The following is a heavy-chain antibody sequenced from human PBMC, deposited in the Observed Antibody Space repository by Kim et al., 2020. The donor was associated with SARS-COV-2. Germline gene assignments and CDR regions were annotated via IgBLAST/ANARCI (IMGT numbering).Heavy chain of an antibody. CDR3: ARVLRFFHGMDV. J-gene: IGHJ6*02. CDR2: ISSSSSYI. V-gene: IGHV3-21*01. D-gene: IGHD3-3*01. Sequence: GGSLRLSCAASGFTFSSYSMNWVRQAPGKGLEWVSSISSSSSYIYYADSVKGRFTISRDNAKNSLYLQMNSLRAEDTAVYYCARVLRFFHGMDVWGQGTTVTVSS. CDR1: GFTFSSYS.